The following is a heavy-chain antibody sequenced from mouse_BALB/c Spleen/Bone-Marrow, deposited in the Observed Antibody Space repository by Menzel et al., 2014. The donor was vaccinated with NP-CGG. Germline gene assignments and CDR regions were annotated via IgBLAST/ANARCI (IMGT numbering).Heavy chain of an antibody. V-gene: IGHV1S56*01. J-gene: IGHJ4*01. CDR2: IYPGDFNS. Sequence: VKLMESGPGLVKPGASVRISCKASGYTFTNYFIYWVRQRPGQGLEWIGWIYPGDFNSKYNEKFKGKATLTADKSSNTAYMQLSSLTAEHSAVYLCGRKSQRAYDSMNYWGQGTSVTVSS. CDR1: GYTFTNYF. D-gene: IGHD2-4*01. CDR3: GRKSQRAYDSMNY.